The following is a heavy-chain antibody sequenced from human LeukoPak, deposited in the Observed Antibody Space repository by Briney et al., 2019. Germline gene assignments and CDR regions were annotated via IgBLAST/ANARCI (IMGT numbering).Heavy chain of an antibody. CDR1: GFTFSTYW. CDR2: INSDGSIT. D-gene: IGHD4-17*01. CDR3: VGFNYGDYPGDC. V-gene: IGHV3-74*01. J-gene: IGHJ4*02. Sequence: GGSLRLSCAASGFTFSTYWMHWVRQAPGKGLVWVSRINSDGSITSYADSVKGRFTISRDNAKKTLYLQMNSLRAEDTAVYYCVGFNYGDYPGDCWGQGTLVTVSS.